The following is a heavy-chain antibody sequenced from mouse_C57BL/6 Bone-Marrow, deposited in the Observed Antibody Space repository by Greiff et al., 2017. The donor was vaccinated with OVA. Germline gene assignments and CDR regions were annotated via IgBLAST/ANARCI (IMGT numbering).Heavy chain of an antibody. D-gene: IGHD1-1*01. CDR1: GYTFTDYY. CDR2: IYPGSGNT. V-gene: IGHV1-76*01. Sequence: QVQLQQSGAELVRPGASVKLSCKASGYTFTDYYINWVKQRPGQGLEWIARIYPGSGNTYYNEKFKGKATLTAEKSSSTAYMQLSSLTSEDSAVYFCARPSYGSPYWYFDVWGTGTTVTVSS. J-gene: IGHJ1*03. CDR3: ARPSYGSPYWYFDV.